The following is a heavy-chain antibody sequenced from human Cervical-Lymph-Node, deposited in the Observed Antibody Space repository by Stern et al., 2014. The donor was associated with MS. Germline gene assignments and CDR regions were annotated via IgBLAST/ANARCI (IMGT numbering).Heavy chain of an antibody. Sequence: QVQLVQSGDEVKKPGSSVKVSCKASRDTFSHYALSWVRQAPEQRLEWMGGIIPGLGTKSYAQKFQGRITISADTSTNTVYMELRSLRSEDTAVYFCARDQGDYGSGSDYSWFDPWGQGTLVTVSS. V-gene: IGHV1-69*06. CDR2: IIPGLGTK. J-gene: IGHJ5*02. CDR3: ARDQGDYGSGSDYSWFDP. D-gene: IGHD3-10*01. CDR1: RDTFSHYA.